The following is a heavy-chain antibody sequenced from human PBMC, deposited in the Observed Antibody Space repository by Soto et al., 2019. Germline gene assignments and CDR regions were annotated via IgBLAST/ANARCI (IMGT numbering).Heavy chain of an antibody. CDR3: ARGYGYGMDV. Sequence: QVQLVESGGGVVQPGRSLRLSCAASGFTFSSYAMHWVRQAPGKGLEWVAVISYDGSNKYYADSVKGRFTISRDNSKNTLYLQMNILRAEDTAVYYCARGYGYGMDVWGQGTTVTVSS. D-gene: IGHD5-18*01. V-gene: IGHV3-30-3*01. J-gene: IGHJ6*02. CDR2: ISYDGSNK. CDR1: GFTFSSYA.